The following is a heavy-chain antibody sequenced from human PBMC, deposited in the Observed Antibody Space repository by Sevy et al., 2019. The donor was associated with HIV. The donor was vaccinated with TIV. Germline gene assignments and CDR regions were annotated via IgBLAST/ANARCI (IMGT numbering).Heavy chain of an antibody. J-gene: IGHJ4*02. Sequence: GGSLRLSCAASGFTFSSYGMHWVRQAPGKGLEWVAFIRYDGSKKYYADSVKGRFTISRDNSKNTLYLQMNSLRAEDMAVYYCAKMPSWCRECSGGSSRFDYWGQGTLVTVSS. CDR3: AKMPSWCRECSGGSSRFDY. CDR2: IRYDGSKK. D-gene: IGHD2-15*01. V-gene: IGHV3-30*02. CDR1: GFTFSSYG.